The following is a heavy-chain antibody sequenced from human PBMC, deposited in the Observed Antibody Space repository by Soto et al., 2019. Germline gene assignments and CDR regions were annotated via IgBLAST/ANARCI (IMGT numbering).Heavy chain of an antibody. Sequence: ASVKVSCKASGYTFGSYDINWVRQAPGQGLEWMGWMNPNSGNTGYAQKFQGRVTMTRSTSVSTAYMELTGLRSEDTAVYYCAREERSAYRYGHPYTWFDTWGQGTLVTVSS. V-gene: IGHV1-8*01. CDR3: AREERSAYRYGHPYTWFDT. J-gene: IGHJ5*02. D-gene: IGHD5-18*01. CDR2: MNPNSGNT. CDR1: GYTFGSYD.